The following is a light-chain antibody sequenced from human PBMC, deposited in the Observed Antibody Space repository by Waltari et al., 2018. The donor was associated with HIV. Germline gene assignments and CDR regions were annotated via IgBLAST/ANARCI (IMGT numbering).Light chain of an antibody. CDR1: QDIGSL. V-gene: IGKV1-12*01. J-gene: IGKJ4*01. CDR3: QQAHTFPQT. Sequence: DIQMTQSPSFVSAFVGDSITIMCRALQDIGSLVAWYQQKPGKSPNLLVYGASNLEIGVPPRFDGSGSGTSFALTITGLEPEDFATYFCQQAHTFPQTFGGGTRVEF. CDR2: GAS.